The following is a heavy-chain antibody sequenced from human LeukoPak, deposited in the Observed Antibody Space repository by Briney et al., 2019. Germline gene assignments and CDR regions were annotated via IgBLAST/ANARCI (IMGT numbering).Heavy chain of an antibody. D-gene: IGHD7-27*01. J-gene: IGHJ6*02. V-gene: IGHV4-59*01. CDR3: AKIAVLGTPYYGMDV. Sequence: PSETLPLTCTVSGASITSYYWTWIRQPPGKGLEWIGYIYNSGTTNYNPSLKSRVTISVDTSKNQLSLKLRSVTAADTAVYYCAKIAVLGTPYYGMDVWGQGTTVTVSS. CDR1: GASITSYY. CDR2: IYNSGTT.